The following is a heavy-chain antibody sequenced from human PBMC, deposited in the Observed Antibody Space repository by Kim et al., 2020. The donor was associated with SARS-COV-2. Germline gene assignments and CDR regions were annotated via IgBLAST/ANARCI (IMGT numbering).Heavy chain of an antibody. V-gene: IGHV5-51*01. D-gene: IGHD4-17*01. CDR1: GYTFTNYW. Sequence: GESLKISCKGSGYTFTNYWIGWVRQMPGKGLEWMGIMYPGDFKTRYSPSFEGQVTISVDKSISTVYLQWSSLRASDTATYYCARFLDYTDSKYWYFDLWGRGTLVTVSS. CDR3: ARFLDYTDSKYWYFDL. J-gene: IGHJ2*01. CDR2: MYPGDFKT.